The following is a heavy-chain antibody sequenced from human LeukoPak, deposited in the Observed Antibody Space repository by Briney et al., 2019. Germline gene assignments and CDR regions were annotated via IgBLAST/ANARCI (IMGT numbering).Heavy chain of an antibody. D-gene: IGHD2-2*01. V-gene: IGHV4-30-2*01. J-gene: IGHJ4*02. Sequence: PSETLSLTCTVSGGSISSGGYYWSWIRQPPGKGLEWIGYIYHSGSTYYNPSLKSRVTISVDRSKNQFSLKLSSVTAADTAVYYCARSPSIVVVPAALDYWGQGTLVTASS. CDR1: GGSISSGGYY. CDR3: ARSPSIVVVPAALDY. CDR2: IYHSGST.